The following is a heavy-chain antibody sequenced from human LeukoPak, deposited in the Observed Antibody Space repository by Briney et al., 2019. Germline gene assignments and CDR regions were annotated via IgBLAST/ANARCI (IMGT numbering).Heavy chain of an antibody. Sequence: KPSKTLSLTCTVSGGSISSYYWSWIRQPPGKGLEWIGSIYSSGSTYYNSSLKSRVTISIDTSKNQVSLKMSSVTAADTAVYYCAKSGGYGLIDYWGQGTLVTVSS. CDR1: GGSISSYY. V-gene: IGHV4-59*05. CDR2: IYSSGST. J-gene: IGHJ4*01. D-gene: IGHD6-25*01. CDR3: AKSGGYGLIDY.